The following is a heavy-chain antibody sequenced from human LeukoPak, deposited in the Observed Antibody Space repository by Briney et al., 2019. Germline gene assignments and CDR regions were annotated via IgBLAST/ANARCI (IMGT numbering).Heavy chain of an antibody. V-gene: IGHV3-23*01. CDR3: VWGYFFDY. CDR2: VSNSGNTA. D-gene: IGHD3-16*01. Sequence: GGSLRLSCAASGSTFSNYAMSWVRQAPGKGLEWVSTVSNSGNTAYYAGSVKGRFTISRDNSRDTLFLQMNSLRAEDTAIYYCVWGYFFDYWGQGTLVTVSS. CDR1: GSTFSNYA. J-gene: IGHJ4*02.